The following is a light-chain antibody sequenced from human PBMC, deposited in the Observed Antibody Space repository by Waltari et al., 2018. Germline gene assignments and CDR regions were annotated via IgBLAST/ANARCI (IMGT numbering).Light chain of an antibody. V-gene: IGLV2-14*01. Sequence: QSALTQPASVSGSPGQSITISCTGTSSDVGGYNYVSWYQQHPGKAPKLMIYDVSKRPSGVSNRFSGSKSGNTASLTISGLQAEDEADYYCSSYTSSSNVVFGGGTKLPVL. J-gene: IGLJ2*01. CDR3: SSYTSSSNVV. CDR2: DVS. CDR1: SSDVGGYNY.